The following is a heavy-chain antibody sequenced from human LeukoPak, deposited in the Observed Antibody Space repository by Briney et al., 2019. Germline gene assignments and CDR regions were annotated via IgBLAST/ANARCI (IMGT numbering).Heavy chain of an antibody. CDR2: INPSGGST. Sequence: ASVKVSCKASGYTFTSYYMHWVRQAPGQGLEWMGIINPSGGSTSYAQKFQGRVTMTTDTSTSTAYMELRSLRSDDTAVYYCARVGGRYGSGTKYFDLWGRGTLVTVSS. CDR3: ARVGGRYGSGTKYFDL. V-gene: IGHV1-46*01. J-gene: IGHJ2*01. D-gene: IGHD3-10*01. CDR1: GYTFTSYY.